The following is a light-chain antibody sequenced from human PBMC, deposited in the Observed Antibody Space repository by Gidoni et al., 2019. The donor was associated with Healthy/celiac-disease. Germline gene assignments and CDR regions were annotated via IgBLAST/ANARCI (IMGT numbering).Light chain of an antibody. J-gene: IGLJ2*01. CDR3: QVWDSSSDLHVV. Sequence: SYVLTQPPSVSVAPGKTARITCGGNNIGSKSVHWYQQKPGQAPVLVIYYDSDRPSGIPERFSGSNSGNTATPTISRVEAGDEADYYCQVWDSSSDLHVVFGGGTKLTVL. V-gene: IGLV3-21*04. CDR2: YDS. CDR1: NIGSKS.